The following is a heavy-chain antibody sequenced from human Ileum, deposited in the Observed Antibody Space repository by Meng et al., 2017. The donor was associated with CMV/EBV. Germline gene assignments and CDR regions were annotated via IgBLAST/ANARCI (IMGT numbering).Heavy chain of an antibody. D-gene: IGHD5-12*01. CDR2: INTKTGKA. Sequence: SGYTFTYWPIHWVRQAPGQGLEWMGQINTKTGKAIYAQGFAGRFEFSLDTSVSTAYLQINSLKAEDTAMYYCTRDYSYGGYTEFDYWGQGTLVTVSS. J-gene: IGHJ4*02. CDR3: TRDYSYGGYTEFDY. CDR1: GYTFTYWP. V-gene: IGHV7-4-1*02.